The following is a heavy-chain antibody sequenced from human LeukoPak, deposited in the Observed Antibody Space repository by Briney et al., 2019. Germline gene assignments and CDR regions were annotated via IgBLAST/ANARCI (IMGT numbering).Heavy chain of an antibody. V-gene: IGHV1-69*05. Sequence: SVKVSCKASGGTFINYAFSWVRQGPGQGLEWMGGIIPIFGMPNYAQKFQGRVTITTDESTCTAYMELTSLRSEDTAVYYCARAHWDCSSTNCYKRHYLPLDFWGQGTLVTVSS. D-gene: IGHD2-2*02. J-gene: IGHJ4*02. CDR3: ARAHWDCSSTNCYKRHYLPLDF. CDR1: GGTFINYA. CDR2: IIPIFGMP.